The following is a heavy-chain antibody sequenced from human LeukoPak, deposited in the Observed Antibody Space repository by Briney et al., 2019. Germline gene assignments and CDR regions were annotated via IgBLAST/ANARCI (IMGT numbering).Heavy chain of an antibody. CDR1: GGSISSGGYY. D-gene: IGHD5-18*01. Sequence: SETLSLTCTVSGGSISSGGYYWSWIRQHPGKGLEWIGYIDYSGSTNYTPSLKGRVTKSVDTSKNQFSLKLSSVTAADTAVYYCYARRDTAKIYYFDYWGQGTLVTVSS. CDR2: IDYSGST. CDR3: YARRDTAKIYYFDY. V-gene: IGHV4-31*03. J-gene: IGHJ4*02.